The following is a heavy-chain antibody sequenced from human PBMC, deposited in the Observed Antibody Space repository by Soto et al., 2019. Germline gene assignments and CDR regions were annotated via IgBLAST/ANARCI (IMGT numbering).Heavy chain of an antibody. CDR2: IRSKAYGRTT. V-gene: IGHV3-49*04. J-gene: IGHJ6*02. Sequence: GGSLSLSCTASGFTFRDYAMSWVRQAPGKGLEWVAFIRSKAYGRTTDYAASVKARFTISRDDSNSNAYLKMNSLKTEDTYVYYCIRGATHYDYYCMDVWGQGTTVTVSS. CDR1: GFTFRDYA. CDR3: IRGATHYDYYCMDV. D-gene: IGHD5-12*01.